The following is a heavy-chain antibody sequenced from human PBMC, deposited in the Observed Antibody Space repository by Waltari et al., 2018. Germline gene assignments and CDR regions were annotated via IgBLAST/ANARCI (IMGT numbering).Heavy chain of an antibody. V-gene: IGHV3-53*01. D-gene: IGHD2-2*01. J-gene: IGHJ4*02. CDR2: IYYNERT. Sequence: EVQLVESGGGLIQPGGSLRLSCAASGFTVSNHYVSWVRQAPGKGLEWVSTIYYNERTDYADSVKGRFTISSDTAKNTLFLQMNSLRAEDTAVYYCATRVVVPGVPGMADYWGQGTLVTVSS. CDR1: GFTVSNHY. CDR3: ATRVVVPGVPGMADY.